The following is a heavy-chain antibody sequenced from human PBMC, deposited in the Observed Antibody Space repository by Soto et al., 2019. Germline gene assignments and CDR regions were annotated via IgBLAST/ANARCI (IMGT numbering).Heavy chain of an antibody. J-gene: IGHJ6*02. CDR2: IYSGGST. CDR3: ARVLQYCSGGSCYRSYYYYGMDV. Sequence: GGSLRLSCAASGFTVSSNYMSWVRQAPGKGLERVSVIYSGGSTYYADSVKGRFTISRDNSKNTLYLQMNSLRAEDTAVYYCARVLQYCSGGSCYRSYYYYGMDVWGQGTTVTVSS. V-gene: IGHV3-66*01. D-gene: IGHD2-15*01. CDR1: GFTVSSNY.